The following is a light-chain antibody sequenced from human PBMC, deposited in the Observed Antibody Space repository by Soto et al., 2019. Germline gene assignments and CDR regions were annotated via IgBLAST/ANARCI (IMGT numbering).Light chain of an antibody. CDR2: DVS. Sequence: QSALTQPRSVSGSPGQSVTISCTGTSSDVGGYNYVSWYQQHPGKAPKLMIYDVSKRPSGVPDRFSGSKSGNTASLTISGLQAEDGADYYCCSYAGSYTFYVVFGGGTKLTVL. J-gene: IGLJ2*01. V-gene: IGLV2-11*01. CDR3: CSYAGSYTFYVV. CDR1: SSDVGGYNY.